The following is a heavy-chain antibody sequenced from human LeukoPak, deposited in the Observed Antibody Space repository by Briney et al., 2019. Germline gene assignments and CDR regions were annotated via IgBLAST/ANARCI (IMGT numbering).Heavy chain of an antibody. V-gene: IGHV3-21*01. Sequence: GGSLRLSCAASGFTFSSYSMNWARQAPGKGLEWVSSISSSSSYIYYADSVKGRFTISRDNAKNSLYLQMNSLRAEDTAVYYCARVATAKYYYDSSGLYPGYWGQGTLVTVSS. CDR1: GFTFSSYS. J-gene: IGHJ4*02. D-gene: IGHD3-22*01. CDR3: ARVATAKYYYDSSGLYPGY. CDR2: ISSSSSYI.